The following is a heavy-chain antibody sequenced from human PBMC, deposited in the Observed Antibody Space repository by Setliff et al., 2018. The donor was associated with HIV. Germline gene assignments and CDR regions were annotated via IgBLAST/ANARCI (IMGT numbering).Heavy chain of an antibody. V-gene: IGHV4-4*09. CDR2: IFTSGST. Sequence: PSETLSLTCTVSGGSINNYYWSWIRQPPGKGLEWIGYIFTSGSTNYNPSLKSRVTISLDTSKNQFSLKLTSVTAADTAVYYCARLSGDYYYFDYWGQGTLVTVSS. J-gene: IGHJ4*02. CDR1: GGSINNYY. D-gene: IGHD2-21*02. CDR3: ARLSGDYYYFDY.